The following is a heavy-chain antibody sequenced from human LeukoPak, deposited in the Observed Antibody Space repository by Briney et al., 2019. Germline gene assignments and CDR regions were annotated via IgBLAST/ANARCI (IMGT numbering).Heavy chain of an antibody. J-gene: IGHJ3*02. D-gene: IGHD1-26*01. V-gene: IGHV4-61*02. CDR1: GGSISSGSYY. CDR3: ARCPSGGSYVAEDAFDI. Sequence: PSETLSLTCTVSGGSISSGSYYWRWIRQPAGKGLEWIGRIYTSGSTNYNPSLKSRVTISVDTSKNQFSLRLSSVTAADTAVYYCARCPSGGSYVAEDAFDIWGQGTMVTVSS. CDR2: IYTSGST.